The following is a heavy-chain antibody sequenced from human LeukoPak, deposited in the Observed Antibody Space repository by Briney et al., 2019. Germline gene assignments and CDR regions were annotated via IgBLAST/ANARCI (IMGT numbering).Heavy chain of an antibody. CDR3: ASRDAVFGVVTEEYFQH. V-gene: IGHV1-69*13. CDR1: GGTFSSYA. Sequence: SVKVSCKASGGTFSSYAISWVRQAPGQGLEWMGGIIPIFGTANYAQKFQGRVTITADESTSTAYMELSSLRSEDTAVYYCASRDAVFGVVTEEYFQHWGQAPWSPSPQ. CDR2: IIPIFGTA. D-gene: IGHD3-3*01. J-gene: IGHJ1*01.